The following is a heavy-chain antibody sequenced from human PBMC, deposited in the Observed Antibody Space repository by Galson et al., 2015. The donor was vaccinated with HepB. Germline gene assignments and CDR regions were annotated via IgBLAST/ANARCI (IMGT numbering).Heavy chain of an antibody. D-gene: IGHD3-22*01. CDR1: GFTFSSYG. Sequence: SLRLSCTASGFTFSSYGMHWVRQAPGKGLEWVAVISYDGSNKYYADSVKGRYTISRDNSKNTLYLQMNSLRAEDTAVYYCARDWEVSGYYDSSGSPWGQGTLVTVSS. CDR2: ISYDGSNK. CDR3: ARDWEVSGYYDSSGSP. V-gene: IGHV3-30*03. J-gene: IGHJ5*02.